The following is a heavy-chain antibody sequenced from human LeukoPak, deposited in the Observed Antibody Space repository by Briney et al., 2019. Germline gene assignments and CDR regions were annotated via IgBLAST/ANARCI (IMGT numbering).Heavy chain of an antibody. CDR1: GGSISSGGYS. V-gene: IGHV4-30-2*01. J-gene: IGHJ4*02. CDR3: ARRQQWLVRFFDY. D-gene: IGHD6-19*01. CDR2: IYHSGST. Sequence: SQTLSLTCAVSGGSISSGGYSWSWIRQPPGKGLEWIGYIYHSGSTNYNPSLKSRVTISVDTSKNQFSLKLSSVTAADTAVYYCARRQQWLVRFFDYWGQGTLVTVSS.